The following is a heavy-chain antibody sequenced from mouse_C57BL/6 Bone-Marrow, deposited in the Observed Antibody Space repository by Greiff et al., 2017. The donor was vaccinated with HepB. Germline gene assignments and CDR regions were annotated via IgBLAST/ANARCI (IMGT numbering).Heavy chain of an antibody. CDR2: IYPGSGNT. CDR3: ARSSITTVVGYFDV. D-gene: IGHD1-1*01. J-gene: IGHJ1*03. CDR1: GYSFTSYY. V-gene: IGHV1-66*01. Sequence: VQLQQPGPELVKPGASVKISCKASGYSFTSYYIHWVKQRPGQGLEWIGWIYPGSGNTKYNEKFKGKATLTADTSSSTAYMQLSSLTSEDSAVYYCARSSITTVVGYFDVWGTGTTVTVSS.